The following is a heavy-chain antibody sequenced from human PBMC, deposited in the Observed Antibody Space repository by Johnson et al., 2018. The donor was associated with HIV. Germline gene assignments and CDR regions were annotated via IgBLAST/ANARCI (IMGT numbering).Heavy chain of an antibody. J-gene: IGHJ3*02. CDR3: VRDQGYYDSSGYPDAFDI. V-gene: IGHV3-30*14. Sequence: QVQLVESGGGVVQPGRSLRLSCVASGFSLGAYAIHWVRQAPGKGLEWVAVISYDGSNKYFADSVKGRFTISRDNSKNTLYLQMNGMRAEDTGLYYCVRDQGYYDSSGYPDAFDIWGQGTMVTVSS. CDR2: ISYDGSNK. D-gene: IGHD3-22*01. CDR1: GFSLGAYA.